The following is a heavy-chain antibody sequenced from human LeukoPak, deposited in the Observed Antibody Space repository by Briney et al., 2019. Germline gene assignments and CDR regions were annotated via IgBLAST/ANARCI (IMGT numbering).Heavy chain of an antibody. Sequence: ASVKVSCKASGYTFTGYYMHWVRQAPGQGLEWMGWINPNSGGTNYAQKFQGRVTMTRDTSISTVYMELSRLRSDDTAVYYCARVGGIVGYGDKLDYWGQGTLVTVSS. CDR1: GYTFTGYY. D-gene: IGHD4-17*01. J-gene: IGHJ4*02. CDR2: INPNSGGT. V-gene: IGHV1-2*02. CDR3: ARVGGIVGYGDKLDY.